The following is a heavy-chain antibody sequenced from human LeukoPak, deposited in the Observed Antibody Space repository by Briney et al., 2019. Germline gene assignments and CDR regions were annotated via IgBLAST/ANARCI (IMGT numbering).Heavy chain of an antibody. V-gene: IGHV3-7*01. Sequence: GGSLRLSCAASGFTFSSYWMSWVRQAPGKGLEWVANIKQDGSEKYYVDSVKGRFTISRDNAKNSLYLQMNSLRAEDTAVYYCAREWQQLASSYYYYYMDVWGKGATVTVSS. J-gene: IGHJ6*03. CDR2: IKQDGSEK. CDR3: AREWQQLASSYYYYYMDV. CDR1: GFTFSSYW. D-gene: IGHD6-13*01.